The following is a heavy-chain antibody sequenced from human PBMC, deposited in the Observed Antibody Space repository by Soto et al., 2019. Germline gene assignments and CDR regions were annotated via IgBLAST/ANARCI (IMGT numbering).Heavy chain of an antibody. D-gene: IGHD6-19*01. Sequence: QVQLQQWGAGLLKPSETLSLTCAVYGGSFSGYYWSWIRQPPGKGLEWLGEINHSGSNNYNPSLKSRVYISVDTSKNKFSLKLSAVTAADTAVYYCARGSSSGLYGRGGTFAYWGQGTIITVSS. J-gene: IGHJ4*02. CDR1: GGSFSGYY. CDR3: ARGSSSGLYGRGGTFAY. V-gene: IGHV4-34*01. CDR2: INHSGSN.